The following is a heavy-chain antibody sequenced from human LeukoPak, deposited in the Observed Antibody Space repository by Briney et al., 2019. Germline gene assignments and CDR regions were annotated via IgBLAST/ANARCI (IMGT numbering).Heavy chain of an antibody. CDR2: LDYSGST. D-gene: IGHD1-26*01. J-gene: IGHJ4*02. V-gene: IGHV4-59*12. CDR3: ARSGRGTYYYFDL. Sequence: GSLRLSCAASGFTFSSYGMTWIRQLPGKGLEWIGYLDYSGSTKYNPSLKSRVTISVDTSKNQFSLKLSSVTAADTAVYYCARSGRGTYYYFDLWGQGTLVTVSS. CDR1: GFTFSSYG.